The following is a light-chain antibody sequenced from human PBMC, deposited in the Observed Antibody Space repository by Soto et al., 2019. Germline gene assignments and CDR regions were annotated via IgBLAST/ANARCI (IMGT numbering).Light chain of an antibody. Sequence: EIVLTQSPATLSLSPGDRATLSCRASQSISTYLAWYKQRPGQAPRLLIYDAFTRATGIPARFSGSGSGTDFTLTISSLEPEDFAFYYCQQRSNWPSLTFGGGTKVEI. J-gene: IGKJ4*01. V-gene: IGKV3-11*01. CDR1: QSISTY. CDR3: QQRSNWPSLT. CDR2: DAF.